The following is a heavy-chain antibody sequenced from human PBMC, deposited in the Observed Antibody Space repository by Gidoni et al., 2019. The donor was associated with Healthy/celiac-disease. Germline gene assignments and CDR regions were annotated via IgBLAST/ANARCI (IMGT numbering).Heavy chain of an antibody. CDR3: ARQAGTSLYNWFDP. CDR2: IYYSGGT. D-gene: IGHD6-19*01. CDR1: GGSISSYY. Sequence: QVQLQESGPGLAMPSAPLSLTCTVSGGSISSYYWSSIRQPPGKGLEWIGYIYYSGGTNYNPSLKSRVTISVDTSKNQFSLKLSSVTAADTAVYYCARQAGTSLYNWFDPWGQGTLVTVSS. V-gene: IGHV4-59*13. J-gene: IGHJ5*02.